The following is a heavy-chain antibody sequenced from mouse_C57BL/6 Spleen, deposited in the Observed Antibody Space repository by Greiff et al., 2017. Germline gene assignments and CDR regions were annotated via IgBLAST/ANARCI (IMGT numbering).Heavy chain of an antibody. D-gene: IGHD1-1*01. CDR2: INPNNGGT. CDR3: ARDDHYYGSSPFAY. Sequence: VQLQQSGPELVKPGASVKIPCKASGYTFTDYNMDWVKQSHGKSLEWIGDINPNNGGTIYNQKFKGKATLTVYKSSSTAYMELRSLTSEDTAVYYCARDDHYYGSSPFAYWGQGTLVTVSA. J-gene: IGHJ3*01. CDR1: GYTFTDYN. V-gene: IGHV1-18*01.